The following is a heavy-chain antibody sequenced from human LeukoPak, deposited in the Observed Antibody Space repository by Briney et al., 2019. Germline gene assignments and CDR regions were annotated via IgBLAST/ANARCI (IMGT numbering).Heavy chain of an antibody. CDR2: INHSGST. CDR1: GGSFSGYY. J-gene: IGHJ3*02. Sequence: PSETLSLTCAVYGGSFSGYYWSWIRQPPGKGLEWIGEINHSGSTNYNPSLKSRVTISVDTSKNQFSPKLSSVTAADTAVYYCARDPIAAAALGAFDIWGQGTMVTVSS. D-gene: IGHD6-13*01. V-gene: IGHV4-34*01. CDR3: ARDPIAAAALGAFDI.